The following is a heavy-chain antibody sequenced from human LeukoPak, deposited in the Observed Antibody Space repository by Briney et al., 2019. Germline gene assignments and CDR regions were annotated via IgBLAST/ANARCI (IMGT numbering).Heavy chain of an antibody. CDR3: ASSNTGSYNDAFDI. Sequence: PSETLSLTCTVSGGSISSSSYFWGWVRQPPGKGLEWIGNIFYGGSTYYNPSLKSRVTISVDTSKNQFSLKLNSVTAADTAVYYCASSNTGSYNDAFDIWGQGTMVTVSS. CDR2: IFYGGST. CDR1: GGSISSSSYF. J-gene: IGHJ3*02. V-gene: IGHV4-39*07. D-gene: IGHD1-26*01.